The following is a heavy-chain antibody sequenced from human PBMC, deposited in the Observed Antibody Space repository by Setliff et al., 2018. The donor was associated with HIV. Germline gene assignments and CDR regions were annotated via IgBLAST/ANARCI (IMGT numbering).Heavy chain of an antibody. CDR1: NGSFSGYY. D-gene: IGHD2-21*01. V-gene: IGHV4-34*01. Sequence: PSETLSLTCAVYNGSFSGYYWSWIRQPPGKGLEWIGEISHNGTTTYNPSLKSRVTMSVDTSKNQFSLKLNTVTAADTAMYYCALLAVPFIVETISPLWGQVSLVTVSS. CDR3: ALLAVPFIVETISPL. J-gene: IGHJ4*02. CDR2: ISHNGTT.